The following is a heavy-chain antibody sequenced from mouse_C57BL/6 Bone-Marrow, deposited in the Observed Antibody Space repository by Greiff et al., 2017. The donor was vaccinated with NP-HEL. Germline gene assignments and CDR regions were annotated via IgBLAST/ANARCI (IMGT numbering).Heavy chain of an antibody. CDR2: INPSSGYT. CDR3: ARRGLIYYYGRYYFDY. V-gene: IGHV1-7*01. Sequence: VQVVESGAELAKPGASVKLSCKASGYTFTSYWMHWVKQRPGQGLEWIGYINPSSGYTKYNQKFKDKATLTADKSSSTAYMQLSSLTYEDSAVYYCARRGLIYYYGRYYFDYWGQGTTLTVSS. CDR1: GYTFTSYW. D-gene: IGHD1-1*01. J-gene: IGHJ2*01.